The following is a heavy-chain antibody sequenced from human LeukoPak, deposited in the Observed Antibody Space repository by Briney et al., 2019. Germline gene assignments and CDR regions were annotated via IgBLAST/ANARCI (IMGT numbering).Heavy chain of an antibody. Sequence: PGGSLRLSCAASGFTFSNAWMSWVRQAPGKGLEWVGRIKSKTDGGTTDYAAPVKGRFTISRDDSKNTLYLQMNSLKTEDTAVYYCAREVYCSSTSCYTGYFQHWGQGTLVTVSS. CDR2: IKSKTDGGTT. CDR1: GFTFSNAW. J-gene: IGHJ1*01. CDR3: AREVYCSSTSCYTGYFQH. V-gene: IGHV3-15*01. D-gene: IGHD2-2*02.